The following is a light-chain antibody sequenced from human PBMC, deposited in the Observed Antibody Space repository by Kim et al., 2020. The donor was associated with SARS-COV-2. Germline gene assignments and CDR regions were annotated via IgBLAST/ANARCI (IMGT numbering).Light chain of an antibody. CDR3: QVWDSSTASWV. CDR2: RDT. V-gene: IGLV3-9*01. J-gene: IGLJ3*02. Sequence: ARGKTARLTGGEYNLGGKNVHWYQQEAGQAPVLVIYRDTNRPSGIPERFSGSNSENMATLTISGAQVGDEADYYCQVWDSSTASWVFGGGTQLTVL. CDR1: NLGGKN.